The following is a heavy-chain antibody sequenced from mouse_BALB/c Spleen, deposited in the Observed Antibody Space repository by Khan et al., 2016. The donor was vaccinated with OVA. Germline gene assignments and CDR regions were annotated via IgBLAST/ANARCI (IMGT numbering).Heavy chain of an antibody. D-gene: IGHD1-1*02. V-gene: IGHV5-9*03. CDR3: ARSNYGLFPH. J-gene: IGHJ3*01. CDR1: GFTFSSFT. CDR2: ISSGGDNT. Sequence: EVELVESGGGLVKPGGSLKLSCAASGFTFSSFTMSWVRQTPEKRLEWVASISSGGDNTYYPDSVKGRFTISSDNSKNNQYRQRISMRSEDTALYYGARSNYGLFPHWGQGTLVTVSA.